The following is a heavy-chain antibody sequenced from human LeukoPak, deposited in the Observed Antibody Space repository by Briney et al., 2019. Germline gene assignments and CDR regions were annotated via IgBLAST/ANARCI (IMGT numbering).Heavy chain of an antibody. Sequence: GRSLRLSCAASGFTFSSYAMSWVRQAPGKGLEWVSAISGCGGSTYYADSVKGRFTISRDNSKNTLYLQMNSLRAEDTAVYYCATKVGIYGVLDYWGQGTLVTVSS. V-gene: IGHV3-23*01. CDR1: GFTFSSYA. D-gene: IGHD4-17*01. CDR2: ISGCGGST. CDR3: ATKVGIYGVLDY. J-gene: IGHJ4*02.